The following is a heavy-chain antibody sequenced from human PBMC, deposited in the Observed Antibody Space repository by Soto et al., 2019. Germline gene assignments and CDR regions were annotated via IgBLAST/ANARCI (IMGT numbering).Heavy chain of an antibody. CDR1: GASISTLF. CDR2: MKKSGTT. V-gene: IGHV4-4*09. Sequence: QVHLQESGPGLVKPSETLTLTCRVSGASISTLFLSWIRQSPGKGLEWIGYMKKSGTTSYHSSLKSRVTVSLDTSRNEFYLQLTSAAAADTAVYYCATPRSDTGWQKDWNFDLWGRGTLVSVSS. CDR3: ATPRSDTGWQKDWNFDL. J-gene: IGHJ2*01. D-gene: IGHD6-19*01.